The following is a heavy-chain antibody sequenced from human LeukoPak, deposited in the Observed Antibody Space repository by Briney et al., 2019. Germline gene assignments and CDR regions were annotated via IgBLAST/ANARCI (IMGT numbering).Heavy chain of an antibody. CDR1: GYTFIKYY. Sequence: VKVSCKVSGYTFIKYYMHWVRQSPVKGLEWMGHVDPEDGQAKYAEKFQGRVTFTADTSADTAFMELSSLRSDDKAAFYCATAGGLRPAATLDYWGQGTLVPVSS. CDR3: ATAGGLRPAATLDY. J-gene: IGHJ4*02. D-gene: IGHD2-2*01. V-gene: IGHV1-69-2*01. CDR2: VDPEDGQA.